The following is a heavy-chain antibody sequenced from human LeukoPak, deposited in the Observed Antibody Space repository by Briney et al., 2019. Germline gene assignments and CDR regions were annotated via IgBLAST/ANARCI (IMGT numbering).Heavy chain of an antibody. CDR3: ARERSYYDSSGYSDY. D-gene: IGHD3-22*01. CDR2: INHSGST. Sequence: KSSETLSLTCAVYGGSFSDYYWSWIRQPPGKGLQWIGEINHSGSTNYNPSLKSRVTISVDKSKNQFSLKLSSVTAADTAVYYCARERSYYDSSGYSDYWGQGTLVTVSS. CDR1: GGSFSDYY. V-gene: IGHV4-34*01. J-gene: IGHJ4*02.